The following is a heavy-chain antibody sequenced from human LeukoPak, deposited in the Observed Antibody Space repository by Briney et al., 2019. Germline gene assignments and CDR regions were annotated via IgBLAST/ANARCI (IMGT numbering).Heavy chain of an antibody. CDR2: IYTGGNT. J-gene: IGHJ4*02. Sequence: GGSLRLSCAGSGFTFSSSAMNWVRQAPGKGREWLSIIYTGGNTVSAESVKGRFIISRDNSRNTVHLQMNSLRDDHTAVYYCARGQIDLLRNYFDSWGPGTLVAVSS. D-gene: IGHD3-22*01. CDR1: GFTFSSSA. V-gene: IGHV3-66*01. CDR3: ARGQIDLLRNYFDS.